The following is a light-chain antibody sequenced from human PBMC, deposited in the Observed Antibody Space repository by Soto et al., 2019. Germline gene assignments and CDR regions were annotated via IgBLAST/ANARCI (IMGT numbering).Light chain of an antibody. V-gene: IGKV1-39*01. CDR1: QNIGSY. J-gene: IGKJ1*01. CDR2: GAS. Sequence: DIQLTQSPSSLSASVGDRVTITCRASQNIGSYLHWYQRKPGTAPKLLMYGASSLQSGVPSRFSGRGAGTDFTLTISSLQPEDFATYYCQQSYTTPWTFGQGTKVEIK. CDR3: QQSYTTPWT.